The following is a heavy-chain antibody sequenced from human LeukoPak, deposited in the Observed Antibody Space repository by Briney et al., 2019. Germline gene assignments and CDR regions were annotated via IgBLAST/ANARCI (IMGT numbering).Heavy chain of an antibody. CDR1: GYTFTNYG. J-gene: IGHJ6*02. CDR3: ARRYYDSSGYYYYYGLDV. CDR2: ISAYNGNT. D-gene: IGHD3-22*01. Sequence: ASVKVSCKASGYTFTNYGISWVRQAPGQGLEWMGWISAYNGNTNYAQKLKGRVTMTTDTSTNTAYMELRSLRSDDTAVYYCARRYYDSSGYYYYYGLDVWGQGTTVTVSS. V-gene: IGHV1-18*01.